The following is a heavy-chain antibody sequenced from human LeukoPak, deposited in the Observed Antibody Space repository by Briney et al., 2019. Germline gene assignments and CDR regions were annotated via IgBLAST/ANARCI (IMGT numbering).Heavy chain of an antibody. CDR2: IYYSGST. V-gene: IGHV4-39*01. CDR3: ARLNYYDSSGFDY. CDR1: GGSISSSSYY. D-gene: IGHD3-22*01. J-gene: IGHJ4*02. Sequence: SETLSLTCTVSGGSISSSSYYWGWLRQPPGKGLEWIGSIYYSGSTYYNPSLKSRVTISVDTSKNQFSLKLSSVTAADTAVYYCARLNYYDSSGFDYWGQGTLVTVSS.